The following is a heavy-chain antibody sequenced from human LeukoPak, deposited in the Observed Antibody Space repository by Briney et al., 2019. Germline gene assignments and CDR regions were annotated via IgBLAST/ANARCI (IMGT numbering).Heavy chain of an antibody. Sequence: GGSLRLSCAASGFTFSSYAMNWVRQAPGKGLEWVGRIKSKTDGGTTDYAAPVKGRFTISRDDSKNTLYLQMNSLKTEDTAVYYCTTDLGIAVAGTLDADYWGQGTLVTVSS. D-gene: IGHD6-19*01. CDR3: TTDLGIAVAGTLDADY. CDR2: IKSKTDGGTT. CDR1: GFTFSSYA. J-gene: IGHJ4*02. V-gene: IGHV3-15*01.